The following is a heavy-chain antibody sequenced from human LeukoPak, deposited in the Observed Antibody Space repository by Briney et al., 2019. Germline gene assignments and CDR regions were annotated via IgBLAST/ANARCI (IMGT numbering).Heavy chain of an antibody. CDR1: GFTFSSYA. V-gene: IGHV3-23*01. CDR3: AKTYSGYDGADY. D-gene: IGHD5-12*01. CDR2: ISHSGDKT. J-gene: IGHJ4*02. Sequence: PGGSLRLSCAASGFTFSSYAMNWVRQAPGRGLEWVSGISHSGDKTYYADSVKGRFTISRDNSKNTLYLQMNSLRAEDTALYYCAKTYSGYDGADYWGQGTLVTVSS.